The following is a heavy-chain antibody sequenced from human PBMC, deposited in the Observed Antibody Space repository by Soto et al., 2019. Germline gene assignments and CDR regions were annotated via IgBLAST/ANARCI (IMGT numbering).Heavy chain of an antibody. CDR3: ARGSTGYSSSWYRY. CDR1: GGSISSYY. V-gene: IGHV4-59*08. J-gene: IGHJ4*02. CDR2: IYNSGST. Sequence: QVQLQESGPGLVKPSETLSLTCTVSGGSISSYYWSWIRQPPGKGLEWIGYIYNSGSTNYNHTLKSRVTRSVDTPKNQFSLRLSSVNAADTAVYYCARGSTGYSSSWYRYWGQGTLVTVSS. D-gene: IGHD6-13*01.